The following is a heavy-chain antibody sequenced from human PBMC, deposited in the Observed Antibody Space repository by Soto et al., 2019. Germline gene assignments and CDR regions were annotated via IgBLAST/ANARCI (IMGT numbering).Heavy chain of an antibody. Sequence: QVQLQESGPGLVKPTQTLSLTCTVSGGSISSGGYYWSWIRQHPGKGLEWIGYIFHSGSTYYNPSLRSRVTTSVDTSKNQFSLKLSSVTAADTAVYYCARRGDYDNYFDYWGQGTLVTVSS. CDR2: IFHSGST. CDR1: GGSISSGGYY. J-gene: IGHJ4*02. CDR3: ARRGDYDNYFDY. V-gene: IGHV4-31*03. D-gene: IGHD3-22*01.